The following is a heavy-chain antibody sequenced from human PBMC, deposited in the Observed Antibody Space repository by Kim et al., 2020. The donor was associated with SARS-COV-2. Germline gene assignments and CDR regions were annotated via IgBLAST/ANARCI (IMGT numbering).Heavy chain of an antibody. J-gene: IGHJ6*01. V-gene: IGHV3-30*04. Sequence: GGSLRLSCLGSGFTFNTYALNWIRQTPDKGLQWVAVTSFDGSITYYADSVKGRFTISRDNSKNTLYLQMNSLSVEDTAVYYCAREGYASGTIGDIDSWG. CDR3: AREGYASGTIGDIDS. D-gene: IGHD3-10*01. CDR1: GFTFNTYA. CDR2: TSFDGSIT.